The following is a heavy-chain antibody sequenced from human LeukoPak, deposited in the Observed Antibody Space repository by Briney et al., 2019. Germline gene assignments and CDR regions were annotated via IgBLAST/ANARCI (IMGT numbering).Heavy chain of an antibody. V-gene: IGHV4-38-2*02. Sequence: PSETLSFTCTVSGYSISSGYYWGWIRQPPGKGLEWIGSIYHSGSTFYNPSLKSRVTISVDTSKNQFSLNLSSVTAADTAVYYCARQTTATTYDYWGQGTLVTVSS. J-gene: IGHJ4*02. D-gene: IGHD4-17*01. CDR3: ARQTTATTYDY. CDR1: GYSISSGYY. CDR2: IYHSGST.